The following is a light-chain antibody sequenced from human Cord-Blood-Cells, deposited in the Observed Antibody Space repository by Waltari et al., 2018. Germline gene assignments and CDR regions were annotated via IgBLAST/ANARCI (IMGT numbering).Light chain of an antibody. CDR1: SRDVGGYKY. J-gene: IGLJ1*01. CDR2: DVS. V-gene: IGLV2-14*01. CDR3: SSYTSSSTLYV. Sequence: QSALTQPASVSGSPGQSITISCTGTSRDVGGYKYVPWYQQHPGKAPKLMIYDVSNRPSGVSNRFSGSKSGNTASLTISGLQAEDEADYYCSSYTSSSTLYVFGTGTKVTVL.